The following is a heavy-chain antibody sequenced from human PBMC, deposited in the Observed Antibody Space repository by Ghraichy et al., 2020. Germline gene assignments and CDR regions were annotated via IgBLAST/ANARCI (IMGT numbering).Heavy chain of an antibody. J-gene: IGHJ6*02. V-gene: IGHV4-61*01. CDR1: GGSVSSGSYY. Sequence: SETLSLTCTVSGGSVSSGSYYWSWIRQPPGKGLEWIGYIYYSGSTNYNPSLKSRVTISVDTSKNQFSLKLSSVTAADTAVYYCARDPDAMDVWGQWTTV. CDR2: IYYSGST. CDR3: ARDPDAMDV.